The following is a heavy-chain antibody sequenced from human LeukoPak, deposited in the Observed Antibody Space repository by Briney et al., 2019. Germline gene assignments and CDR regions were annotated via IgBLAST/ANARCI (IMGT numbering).Heavy chain of an antibody. Sequence: SSETLSLTCAVYGGSFSGYYWSWIRQPPGKGLEWIGEINHSGSTNYNPSLKSRVTISVDTSKNQFSLKLSSVTAADTAVYYCAREGRYSGSYYLLGRYYYYYMDVWGKGTTVTVSS. J-gene: IGHJ6*03. D-gene: IGHD1-26*01. V-gene: IGHV4-34*01. CDR2: INHSGST. CDR3: AREGRYSGSYYLLGRYYYYYMDV. CDR1: GGSFSGYY.